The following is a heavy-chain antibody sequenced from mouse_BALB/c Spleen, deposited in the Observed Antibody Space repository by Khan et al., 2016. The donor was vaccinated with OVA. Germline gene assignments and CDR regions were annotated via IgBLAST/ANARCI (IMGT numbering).Heavy chain of an antibody. CDR2: IYPGDGDT. V-gene: IGHV1-87*01. CDR3: ARSADGYYGAMDY. CDR1: GYTFTSYW. J-gene: IGHJ4*01. Sequence: VQLQQSGAELARPGASVKLSCKASGYTFTSYWMQWVKQRPGQGLEWIGAIYPGDGDTRYTQKFKGKATLTADKSSSTAYMQLSSLASEDSVVYYCARSADGYYGAMDYWGQGTSVTVSS. D-gene: IGHD2-3*01.